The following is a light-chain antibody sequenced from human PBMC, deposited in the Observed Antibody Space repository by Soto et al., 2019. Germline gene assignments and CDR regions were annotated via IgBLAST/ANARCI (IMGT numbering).Light chain of an antibody. J-gene: IGKJ2*01. CDR1: QSLLHSNGYNY. CDR2: LGS. CDR3: MQALQTPYT. V-gene: IGKV2-28*01. Sequence: DIVMTQSPLSLPVTPGEPASISCRSSQSLLHSNGYNYLDWYLQKPGQSPQLLIYLGSNRASGVPGRFSGSGSGADFTLKISRVEAEDVGVYYCMQALQTPYTFGQGPKLEIK.